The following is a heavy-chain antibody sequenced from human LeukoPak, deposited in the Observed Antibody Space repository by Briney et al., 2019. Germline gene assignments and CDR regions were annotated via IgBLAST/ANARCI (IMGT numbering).Heavy chain of an antibody. CDR2: IYDSGSA. Sequence: SETLSLTCTVSGVSINSHYLSWIRQPPGKGLEWIGFIYDSGSANYKSSLMSRVTMTVDTSKNQFSLKLNSVSAADTAVYYCARVLQNYYHMDVWGKGTTVTVSS. J-gene: IGHJ6*03. V-gene: IGHV4-59*11. CDR3: ARVLQNYYHMDV. D-gene: IGHD3-3*01. CDR1: GVSINSHY.